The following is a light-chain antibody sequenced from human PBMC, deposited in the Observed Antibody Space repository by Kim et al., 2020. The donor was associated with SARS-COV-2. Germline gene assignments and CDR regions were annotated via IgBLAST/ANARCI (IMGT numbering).Light chain of an antibody. CDR2: RVS. CDR3: LQCDTWPLT. J-gene: IGKJ4*01. CDR1: QDVGVN. Sequence: SVSPGEGVTLSCRASQDVGVNLAWYQQKPGQPPRLLIYRVSTRATGVPATFSGSGSGTDFTLTISSLQTEDFAVYYCLQCDTWPLTFGGGTKLEI. V-gene: IGKV3-15*01.